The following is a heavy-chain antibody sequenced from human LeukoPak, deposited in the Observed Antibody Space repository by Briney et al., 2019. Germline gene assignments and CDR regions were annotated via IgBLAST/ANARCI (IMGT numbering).Heavy chain of an antibody. Sequence: SETLSLTCTVSGGSMTSFYWSWFRQPPGKGLEWIGYIYYSGSTNYNPSLKSRVTISVDTSKNQFSLKLSSVTAADTAVYYCARGRLVVPAAYYYYYYGMDVWGQGTTVTVSS. V-gene: IGHV4-59*01. CDR3: ARGRLVVPAAYYYYYYGMDV. J-gene: IGHJ6*02. CDR2: IYYSGST. D-gene: IGHD2-2*01. CDR1: GGSMTSFY.